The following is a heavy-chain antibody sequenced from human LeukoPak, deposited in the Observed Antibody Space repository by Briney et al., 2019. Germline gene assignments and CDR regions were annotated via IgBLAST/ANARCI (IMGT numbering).Heavy chain of an antibody. V-gene: IGHV4-34*01. CDR2: INHSGST. CDR3: ARAEYYSNYQFYFDY. D-gene: IGHD4-4*01. J-gene: IGHJ4*02. CDR1: GGSFSGYY. Sequence: SETLSLTCAVYGGSFSGYYWSWIRQPPGKGLEWIGEINHSGSTSYNPSLKSRVTISVDTSKNQFSLKLSSVTAADTAVYYCARAEYYSNYQFYFDYWGQGTLVTVSS.